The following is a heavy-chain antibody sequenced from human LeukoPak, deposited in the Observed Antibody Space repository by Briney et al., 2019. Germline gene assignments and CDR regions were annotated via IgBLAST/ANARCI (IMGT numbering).Heavy chain of an antibody. Sequence: SETLSLTCTVSGGPISSSSYYWGWIRQPPGKGLEWIGSIYHSGSTYYNPSLKSRVTISVDRSKNQFSLKLSSVTAADTAVYYCARWDSVQFDYWGQGTLVTVSS. D-gene: IGHD1-26*01. CDR1: GGPISSSSYY. CDR2: IYHSGST. CDR3: ARWDSVQFDY. V-gene: IGHV4-39*07. J-gene: IGHJ4*02.